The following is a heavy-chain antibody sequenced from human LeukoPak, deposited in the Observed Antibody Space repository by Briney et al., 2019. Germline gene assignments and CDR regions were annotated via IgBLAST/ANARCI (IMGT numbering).Heavy chain of an antibody. Sequence: GGFLRLSCAASGFTFSSNAMHWVRQAPGKGLEWVAVISYDGNNKYYADSVKGRFTLSRDNSKNTLYLQMNSLRAEDTAVYYCTRDSPTIFGVVIPMDYWGQGTLVTVSS. D-gene: IGHD3-3*01. CDR2: ISYDGNNK. J-gene: IGHJ4*02. V-gene: IGHV3-30*04. CDR1: GFTFSSNA. CDR3: TRDSPTIFGVVIPMDY.